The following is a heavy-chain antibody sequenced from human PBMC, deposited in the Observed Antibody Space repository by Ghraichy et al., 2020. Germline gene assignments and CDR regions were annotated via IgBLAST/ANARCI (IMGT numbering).Heavy chain of an antibody. Sequence: GGSLRLSCAASGFTFSSYAMNWVRQAPGKGLEWVSTVSGSGRNTYYADSVKGRFTISRDDSKNTLYLQMNSLRVEDTALYYCARESVVVRTDDAFDVWGHGTMVTVSS. D-gene: IGHD2-21*02. CDR1: GFTFSSYA. J-gene: IGHJ3*01. V-gene: IGHV3-23*01. CDR3: ARESVVVRTDDAFDV. CDR2: VSGSGRNT.